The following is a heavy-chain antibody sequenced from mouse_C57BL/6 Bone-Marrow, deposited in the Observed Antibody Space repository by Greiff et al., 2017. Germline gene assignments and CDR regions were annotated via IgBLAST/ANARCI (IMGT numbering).Heavy chain of an antibody. CDR2: ILPGSGST. CDR1: GYTFTGYW. Sequence: VQVEEAGGGRGKPGGSVKLSCKATGYTFTGYWIEWVKQRPGHGLEWIGEILPGSGSTNYNEKFKGKATFTADTSSNTAYMQLSSLTTEDSAIYYCARGLIWFAYWGQGTLVTVSA. D-gene: IGHD3-1*01. V-gene: IGHV1-9*01. CDR3: ARGLIWFAY. J-gene: IGHJ3*01.